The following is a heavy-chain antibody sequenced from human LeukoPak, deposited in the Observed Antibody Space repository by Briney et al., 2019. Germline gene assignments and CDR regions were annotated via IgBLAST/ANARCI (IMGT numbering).Heavy chain of an antibody. D-gene: IGHD5-12*01. Sequence: GASVKVSCKASGYTFTNYGLGWVRQATGQGLEWMGWMNPNSGNTGYAQKFQGRVTMTRNTSISTAYMELSSLRSEDTAVYYCARGGGYEPDYWGQGTLVTVSS. V-gene: IGHV1-8*02. J-gene: IGHJ4*02. CDR3: ARGGGYEPDY. CDR1: GYTFTNYG. CDR2: MNPNSGNT.